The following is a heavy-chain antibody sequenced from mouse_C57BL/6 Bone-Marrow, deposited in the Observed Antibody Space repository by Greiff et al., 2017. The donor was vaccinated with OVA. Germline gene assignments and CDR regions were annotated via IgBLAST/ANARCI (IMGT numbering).Heavy chain of an antibody. CDR2: IRSKSNNYAT. CDR1: GFSFNTYA. Sequence: EVQGVESGGGLVQPKGSLKLSCAASGFSFNTYAMNWVRQAPGKGLEWVARIRSKSNNYATYYAESVKDRFTISRDDSESMLYLQMNNLKTEDTAMYYCVRPYDGRGYYWGQGTTLTVSS. V-gene: IGHV10-1*01. D-gene: IGHD2-3*01. CDR3: VRPYDGRGYY. J-gene: IGHJ2*01.